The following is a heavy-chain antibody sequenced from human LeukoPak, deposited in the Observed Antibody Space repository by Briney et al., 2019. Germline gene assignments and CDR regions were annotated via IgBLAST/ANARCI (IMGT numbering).Heavy chain of an antibody. CDR3: ARDVTGTHYARPSPFDY. CDR1: GDSVSSNSAA. CDR2: TYYRSKWYN. V-gene: IGHV6-1*01. D-gene: IGHD1-1*01. J-gene: IGHJ4*02. Sequence: SQTLSLTCAISGDSVSSNSAAWNWIRQSPSGGLEWLGRTYYRSKWYNDYAVSVKGRISISADTSKNQLSLQLNSVTPEDTAVYYCARDVTGTHYARPSPFDYWGQGTLVTVSS.